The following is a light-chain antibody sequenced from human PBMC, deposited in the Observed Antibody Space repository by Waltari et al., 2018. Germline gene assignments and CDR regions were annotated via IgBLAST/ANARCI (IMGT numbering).Light chain of an antibody. V-gene: IGKV4-1*01. CDR3: QQFFTLPS. CDR1: QSVFYRSTNKNY. J-gene: IGKJ3*01. Sequence: DIEVTQSPDSLAVSLGERATPNCKSSQSVFYRSTNKNYLAWYQQKPGQPPKLLIYWASTRESGVPDRFSGSGSGTDFTFTINSLQAEDVAVYYCQQFFTLPSFGPGTKVDIK. CDR2: WAS.